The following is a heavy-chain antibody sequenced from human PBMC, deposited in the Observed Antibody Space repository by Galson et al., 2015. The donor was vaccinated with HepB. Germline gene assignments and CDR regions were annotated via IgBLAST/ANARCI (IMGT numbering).Heavy chain of an antibody. V-gene: IGHV3-30-3*01. J-gene: IGHJ5*02. CDR2: ISYDGSNK. CDR1: GFTFSSYA. Sequence: SLRLSCAASGFTFSSYAMHWVRQAPGKGLEWVAVISYDGSNKYYADSVKGRFTISRDNSKNTLYLQMNSLRAEDTAVYYCASVGSSSPFDPWGQGTLVTVSS. D-gene: IGHD6-13*01. CDR3: ASVGSSSPFDP.